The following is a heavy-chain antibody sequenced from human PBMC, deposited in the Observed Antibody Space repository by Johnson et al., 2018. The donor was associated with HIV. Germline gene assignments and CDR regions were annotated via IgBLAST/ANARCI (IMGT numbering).Heavy chain of an antibody. V-gene: IGHV3-30*02. CDR2: IRHDGSNK. D-gene: IGHD2-15*01. J-gene: IGHJ3*02. CDR3: AKVGPANEVLGAGDAFDI. CDR1: GFTFRSYG. Sequence: QVQLVESGGGLVQPGGSLRLSCAASGFTFRSYGMHWVRQAPGKGLEWVAFIRHDGSNKYYADSVKGRFTISRDNSKNTLYLQMNSLRAEDTAVYYCAKVGPANEVLGAGDAFDIWGQGTMVTVSS.